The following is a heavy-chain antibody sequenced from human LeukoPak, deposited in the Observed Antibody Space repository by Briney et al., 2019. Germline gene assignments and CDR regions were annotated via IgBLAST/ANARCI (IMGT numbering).Heavy chain of an antibody. CDR3: ARERRVGYSYGFGY. Sequence: ASVKVSCKASGYTFTSYDINWVRQATGQVLEWMGWMNPNSGNTGYAQKFQGRVTMTRNTSISTAYMELSSLRSEDTAVYYCARERRVGYSYGFGYWGQGTLVTVSS. CDR1: GYTFTSYD. D-gene: IGHD5-18*01. V-gene: IGHV1-8*01. CDR2: MNPNSGNT. J-gene: IGHJ4*02.